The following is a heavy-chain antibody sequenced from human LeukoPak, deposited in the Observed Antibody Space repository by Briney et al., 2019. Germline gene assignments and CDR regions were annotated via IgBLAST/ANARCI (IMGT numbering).Heavy chain of an antibody. V-gene: IGHV3-15*01. J-gene: IGHJ4*02. CDR1: GFTFNNAW. CDR3: SRNADHDW. Sequence: GGSLRLSCAVSGFTFNNAWMSWVRQAPGKGLEWVGRIKGKTAGGTTDYAAPVKGRFTISRDDSKNTVYLQMNSLEIEDTAVYYCSRNADHDWWGQGTLVTVSS. CDR2: IKGKTAGGTT. D-gene: IGHD1-14*01.